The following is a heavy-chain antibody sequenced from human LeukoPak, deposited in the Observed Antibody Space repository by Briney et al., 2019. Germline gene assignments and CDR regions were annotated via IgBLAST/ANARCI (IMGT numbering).Heavy chain of an antibody. Sequence: PGGSLRLSCAASGFTFSSYWMSWVRQAPGKGLEWVANIREYGSEKYYVDSVKGRFTISRDNAKNSLYLQMKSLRVEDTGVYYCARDAGGRTQREGWFDPWGQGTLVTVSS. J-gene: IGHJ5*02. CDR3: ARDAGGRTQREGWFDP. D-gene: IGHD1-26*01. CDR2: IREYGSEK. CDR1: GFTFSSYW. V-gene: IGHV3-7*01.